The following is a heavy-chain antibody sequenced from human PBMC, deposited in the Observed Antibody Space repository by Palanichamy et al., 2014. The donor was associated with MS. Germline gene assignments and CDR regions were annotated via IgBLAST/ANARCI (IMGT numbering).Heavy chain of an antibody. CDR1: GGSVSSNF. D-gene: IGHD2-2*01. V-gene: IGHV4-4*07. CDR2: ISASGRT. CDR3: ARDDSTSLDY. J-gene: IGHJ4*02. Sequence: QVHLQESVPGLVKPSETLSLTCIVSGGSVSSNFWSWIRQSAGKGLEWIGRISASGRTYYNPSLKSRVTMSIDTSKNQFSLKLDSVTDADTAVFYCARDDSTSLDYWGQGTLVTVSS.